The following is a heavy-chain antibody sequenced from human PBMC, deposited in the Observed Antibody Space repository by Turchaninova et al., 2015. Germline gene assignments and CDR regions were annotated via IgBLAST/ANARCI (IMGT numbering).Heavy chain of an antibody. J-gene: IGHJ4*02. V-gene: IGHV3-21*01. CDR1: GFTFSSYS. D-gene: IGHD1-26*01. Sequence: EVQLVESGGGLVKPGGSLRLSCAASGFTFSSYSMTWVRQAPGTGLGWVSSISSSSSYXXYAXXXKGXXXISXDNAKXXLYXXXNSLRAEXXAVYYCARFSRGSPTXWGQGXLVTVSS. CDR3: ARFSRGSPTX. CDR2: ISSSSSYX.